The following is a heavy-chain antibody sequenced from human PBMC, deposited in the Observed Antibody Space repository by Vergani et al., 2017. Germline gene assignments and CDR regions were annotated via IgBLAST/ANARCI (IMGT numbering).Heavy chain of an antibody. CDR2: IKQDGSEK. CDR1: GFTFSSYW. CDR3: ARGGAIVVVTLYAFDI. D-gene: IGHD2-21*02. V-gene: IGHV3-7*04. Sequence: EVQLVESGGGLVQPGGSLSLSCAASGFTFSSYWMSWVRQAPGTGLAWVANIKQDGSEKYYVDSVKGRFTISRDNAKNSLYLQMNSLRAEDTAVYYCARGGAIVVVTLYAFDIWGQGTMVTVSS. J-gene: IGHJ3*02.